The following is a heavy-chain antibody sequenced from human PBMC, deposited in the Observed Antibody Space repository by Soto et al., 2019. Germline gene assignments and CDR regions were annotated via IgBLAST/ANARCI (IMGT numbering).Heavy chain of an antibody. CDR1: GDSISTYY. J-gene: IGHJ4*02. V-gene: IGHV4-59*01. Sequence: QVQLQESGPGLVKPSETLSLTCTVSGDSISTYYWNWVRQPLGKGLEWIGYIYYLGRTNYNPSLRGWGTKSLDTSKDQVPLNLNSFPAADTAVYYCARDLVGLTHFDYWGQGILVTVSS. CDR3: ARDLVGLTHFDY. D-gene: IGHD2-8*02. CDR2: IYYLGRT.